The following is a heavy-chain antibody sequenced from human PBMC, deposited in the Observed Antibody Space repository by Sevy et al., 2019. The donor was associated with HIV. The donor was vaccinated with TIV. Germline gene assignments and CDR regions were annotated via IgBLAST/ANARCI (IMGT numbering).Heavy chain of an antibody. CDR2: INPDSGGP. Sequence: ASVKVSCKASGYTFTGYYMHWVLQAPGRGLEWMGWINPDSGGPNYAPKFQGRVTLTRDTSISTAYMELSRLKSDDTAVYYCVRDDRDGYFDYWGQGTLVTVSS. V-gene: IGHV1-2*02. CDR1: GYTFTGYY. CDR3: VRDDRDGYFDY. J-gene: IGHJ4*02.